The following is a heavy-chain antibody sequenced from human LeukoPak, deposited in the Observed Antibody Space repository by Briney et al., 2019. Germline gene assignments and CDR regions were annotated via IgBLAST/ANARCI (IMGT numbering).Heavy chain of an antibody. CDR1: GFTFTNYA. CDR2: ISGGGGST. CDR3: AREQGMVRGSWFDP. V-gene: IGHV3-23*01. D-gene: IGHD3-10*01. Sequence: GGSLRLSCAASGFTFTNYAMSWVRQAPGKGLEWVSTISGGGGSTYSADSVMGRFTISRDNSKTTLYLQMNSLRAEDTALYYCAREQGMVRGSWFDPWGQGTLVTVSS. J-gene: IGHJ5*02.